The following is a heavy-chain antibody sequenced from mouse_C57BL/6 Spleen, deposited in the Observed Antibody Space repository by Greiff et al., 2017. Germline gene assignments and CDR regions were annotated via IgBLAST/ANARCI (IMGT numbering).Heavy chain of an antibody. CDR3: ARCCGSAY. J-gene: IGHJ3*01. Sequence: QVQLQQPGAELVMPGASVKLSCKASGYNFTSYWMHWVKQRPGQGLEWIGEIDPSDSYTNYNQKFKGKSTLTVDKSSSTAYMQLSSLTSEDSAVYDCARCCGSAYWGQGTLVTVSA. CDR2: IDPSDSYT. V-gene: IGHV1-69*01. CDR1: GYNFTSYW.